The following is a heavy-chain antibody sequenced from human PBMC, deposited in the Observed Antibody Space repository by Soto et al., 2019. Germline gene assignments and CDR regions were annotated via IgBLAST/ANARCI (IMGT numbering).Heavy chain of an antibody. V-gene: IGHV3-74*01. CDR3: ARRIPNVYGTDV. J-gene: IGHJ6*02. CDR2: IKSDGSST. Sequence: EVQLVESGGGLVQPGGSLRLSCAGSGFTFSSYWMHWVRQAPGKGLVWVSRIKSDGSSTSYADSVKGRFTISRDNAENTVYLQMNSLRAEDTAVYYCARRIPNVYGTDVWGQGTSVTVSS. D-gene: IGHD2-15*01. CDR1: GFTFSSYW.